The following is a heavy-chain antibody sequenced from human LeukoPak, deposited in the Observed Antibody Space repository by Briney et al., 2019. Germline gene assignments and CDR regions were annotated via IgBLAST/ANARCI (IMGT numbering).Heavy chain of an antibody. D-gene: IGHD3-22*01. CDR2: INSDGRTT. CDR3: AMIKEG. V-gene: IGHV3-74*01. Sequence: GGSLRLSCAASGFTFSNNWMQWVRQAPGKGLVWVSRINSDGRTTTYADSVKGGFTISRDNAENTLYLQMNSLRAEDTAVYYCAMIKEGWGQGTLVTVSS. CDR1: GFTFSNNW. J-gene: IGHJ4*02.